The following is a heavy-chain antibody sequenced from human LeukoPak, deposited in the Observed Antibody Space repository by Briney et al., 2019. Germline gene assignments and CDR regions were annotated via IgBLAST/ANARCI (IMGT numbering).Heavy chain of an antibody. V-gene: IGHV3-21*01. Sequence: GGSLRLSCAASGFTFSSYSMNWVRQAPGKGLEWVSSISSSSSYIYYADSVKGRFTISRDNAKNSLYLQMNSLRAEDTAVYYCARKLSLGGMDVWAKGPRSPSP. J-gene: IGHJ6*02. D-gene: IGHD3-10*01. CDR3: ARKLSLGGMDV. CDR1: GFTFSSYS. CDR2: ISSSSSYI.